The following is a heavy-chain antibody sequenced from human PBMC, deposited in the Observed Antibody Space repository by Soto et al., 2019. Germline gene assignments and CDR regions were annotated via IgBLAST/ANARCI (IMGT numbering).Heavy chain of an antibody. Sequence: GGSLRLSCSASGFTFSSYAMHWVRQAPGKGLEYVSAISSNGHTTYYADSVKGRFTISRDNSKNTLYLQMSSLRAEETAVYYCVKDAVGATPFDPLFYFDYWGQGTLVTVSS. CDR3: VKDAVGATPFDPLFYFDY. CDR2: ISSNGHTT. V-gene: IGHV3-64D*08. D-gene: IGHD1-26*01. J-gene: IGHJ4*02. CDR1: GFTFSSYA.